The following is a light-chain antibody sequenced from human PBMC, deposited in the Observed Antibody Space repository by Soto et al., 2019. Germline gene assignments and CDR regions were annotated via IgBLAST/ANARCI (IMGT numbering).Light chain of an antibody. CDR3: CSYAGSSTFPYV. CDR2: EVS. J-gene: IGLJ1*01. V-gene: IGLV2-23*02. Sequence: QSVLTQPASVSGSPGQSITISCTGTSSGVGSYNLVSWYQHHPGKAPKLMIYEVSKRPSGVSNRFSGSKSGNTASLTISGLQAEDEADYYCCSYAGSSTFPYVFGTGTKVTVL. CDR1: SSGVGSYNL.